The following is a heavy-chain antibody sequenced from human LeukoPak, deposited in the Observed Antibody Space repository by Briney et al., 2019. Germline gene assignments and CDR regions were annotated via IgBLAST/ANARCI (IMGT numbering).Heavy chain of an antibody. CDR1: GFTFSSYW. CDR2: INSDGSST. Sequence: GGSLRLSCAASGFTFSSYWMHWVRQAPGKGLVWVSRINSDGSSTSYADSVKGRFTISRDNAKNTLYLQMNSLRAEDTVVYYCARDLSYYDSSGSGDYWGQGTLVTVSS. D-gene: IGHD3-22*01. J-gene: IGHJ4*02. V-gene: IGHV3-74*01. CDR3: ARDLSYYDSSGSGDY.